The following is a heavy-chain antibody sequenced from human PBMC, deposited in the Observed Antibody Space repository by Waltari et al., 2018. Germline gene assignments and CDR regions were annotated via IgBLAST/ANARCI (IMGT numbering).Heavy chain of an antibody. V-gene: IGHV3-23*04. Sequence: EVQLVESGGGLVQPGGSLKLSCGVSGFRFSKYAMSWVRQAPGKGLEWVSGISGAGENSDYADSVEGRFTISRDKSKNILFLQMNSLRAEDTAVYYCAKDQGYAGKDGDLRHWGQGSLVSVSS. D-gene: IGHD2-2*01. CDR1: GFRFSKYA. CDR2: ISGAGENS. J-gene: IGHJ1*01. CDR3: AKDQGYAGKDGDLRH.